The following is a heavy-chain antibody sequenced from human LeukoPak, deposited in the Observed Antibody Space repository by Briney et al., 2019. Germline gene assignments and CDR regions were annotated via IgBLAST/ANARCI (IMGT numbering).Heavy chain of an antibody. CDR1: GFTFSDYY. Sequence: GGSLKLSCAASGFTFSDYYMSWIRQAPGKGLEWVAYISSSGSTIYYAGSVKGRFTISRDNAKNSLYLQMNSLRAEDTAVYYCARGGYCSSTSCYIMVGVDYWGQGTLVSVSS. J-gene: IGHJ4*02. V-gene: IGHV3-11*01. CDR3: ARGGYCSSTSCYIMVGVDY. CDR2: ISSSGSTI. D-gene: IGHD2-2*02.